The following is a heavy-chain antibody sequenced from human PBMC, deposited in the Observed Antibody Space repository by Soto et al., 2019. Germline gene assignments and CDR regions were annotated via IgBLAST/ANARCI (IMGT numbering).Heavy chain of an antibody. CDR1: GFTVSSNY. CDR2: IYSGGST. J-gene: IGHJ4*02. CDR3: ARESIGYCSSTSCPLGY. Sequence: GGSLRLSCAASGFTVSSNYMSWVRQAPGKGLEWVSVIYSGGSTYYADSVKGRFTISIDNSKNTLYLQMNSLRAEDTAVYYCARESIGYCSSTSCPLGYWGQGTLVTVSS. D-gene: IGHD2-2*01. V-gene: IGHV3-66*01.